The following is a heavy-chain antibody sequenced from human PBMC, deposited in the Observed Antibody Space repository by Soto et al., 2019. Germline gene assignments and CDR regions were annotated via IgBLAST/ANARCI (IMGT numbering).Heavy chain of an antibody. CDR3: ARDLWGDGYNSERGYFAY. V-gene: IGHV1-69*01. CDR1: GGTFSSYA. D-gene: IGHD5-12*01. J-gene: IGHJ4*02. CDR2: IIPIFGTA. Sequence: QVQLVQSGAEVKKPGSSVKVSCKASGGTFSSYAISWVRQAPGQGLEWMGGIIPIFGTANYAQKFQGRVTITADESTSTAYMELSSLRSEDTAVYYCARDLWGDGYNSERGYFAYWGQGTLVTVSS.